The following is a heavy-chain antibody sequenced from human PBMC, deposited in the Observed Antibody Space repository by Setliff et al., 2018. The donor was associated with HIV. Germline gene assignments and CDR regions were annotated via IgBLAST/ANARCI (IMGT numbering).Heavy chain of an antibody. Sequence: ASVKVSCKASGGTFSLYAINWVRQAPGQGLEWLGEIIPIFNTANYAQKFQGRVTITADGSTSTAYMELSSLRFEDTATYYCARDQATGYEKVWFSWIDPWGQGTLVTVSS. CDR3: ARDQATGYEKVWFSWIDP. V-gene: IGHV1-69*13. CDR2: IIPIFNTA. D-gene: IGHD5-12*01. J-gene: IGHJ5*02. CDR1: GGTFSLYA.